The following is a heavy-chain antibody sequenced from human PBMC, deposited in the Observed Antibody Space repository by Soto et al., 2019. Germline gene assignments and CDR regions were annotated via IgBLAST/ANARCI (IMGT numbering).Heavy chain of an antibody. CDR2: IYYSGST. Sequence: SETLSLTCTVSGGSISGNYWSWIRQPPGKGLEWIGYIYYSGSTNYNPSLKSRVTISVDTSKNQFSLKVSSVTAADTAAYYCARRWGTSFDFWGQGTLVTVSS. D-gene: IGHD7-27*01. J-gene: IGHJ4*02. CDR1: GGSISGNY. V-gene: IGHV4-59*01. CDR3: ARRWGTSFDF.